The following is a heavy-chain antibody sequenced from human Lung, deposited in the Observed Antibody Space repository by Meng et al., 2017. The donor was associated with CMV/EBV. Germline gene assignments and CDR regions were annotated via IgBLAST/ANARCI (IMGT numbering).Heavy chain of an antibody. CDR3: ARSDFWSGYGMDV. CDR2: IYYSGST. CDR1: GGSISSYY. Sequence: SETLSLXGTVPGGSISSYYWSWIRQPPGKGLEWIGYIYYSGSTNYNPSLKSRVTISVDTSKNQFSLKLSSVTAADTAVYYCARSDFWSGYGMDVWGQGATVTVSS. V-gene: IGHV4-59*01. J-gene: IGHJ6*02. D-gene: IGHD3-3*01.